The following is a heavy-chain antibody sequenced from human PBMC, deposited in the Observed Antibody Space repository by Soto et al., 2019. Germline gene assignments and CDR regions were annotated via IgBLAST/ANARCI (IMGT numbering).Heavy chain of an antibody. CDR1: GYTFTSYG. V-gene: IGHV1-18*01. CDR3: ARGMWLRGRGRVDP. CDR2: ISAYNGNT. D-gene: IGHD5-12*01. Sequence: ASVKVSCKASGYTFTSYGISWVRQAPGQGLEWMGWISAYNGNTNYAQKLQGRVTMTADTSTSTAYMELRSLRSDDTAVYYCARGMWLRGRGRVDPWGQGTLVTVSS. J-gene: IGHJ5*02.